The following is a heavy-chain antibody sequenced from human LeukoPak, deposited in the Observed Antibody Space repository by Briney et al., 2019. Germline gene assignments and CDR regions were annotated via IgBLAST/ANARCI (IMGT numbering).Heavy chain of an antibody. J-gene: IGHJ3*02. V-gene: IGHV4-59*01. D-gene: IGHD4-4*01. CDR3: ARGGYRFKAFDI. Sequence: SETLSLTCTVSGGSISSYYWSWIRQPPGKGLEWIGYIYCSGSTNYNPSLKSRVTISVDTSKNQFSLKLSSVTAADTAVYYCARGGYRFKAFDIWGQGTMVTVSS. CDR2: IYCSGST. CDR1: GGSISSYY.